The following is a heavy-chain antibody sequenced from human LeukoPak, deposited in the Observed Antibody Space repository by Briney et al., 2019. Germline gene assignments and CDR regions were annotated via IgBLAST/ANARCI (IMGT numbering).Heavy chain of an antibody. CDR1: GFTFSSYT. V-gene: IGHV3-21*01. CDR2: ISTSSSYI. Sequence: GGSLRLSCAASGFTFSSYTMNWVRHAPGKGLEWLSSISTSSSYIYYADSVKGRFTISRDNAKNSLYLQMNSLRAEDTALYYCARDGDTVLTRGYYYYMDVWGKGTTVTVSS. J-gene: IGHJ6*03. D-gene: IGHD4-23*01. CDR3: ARDGDTVLTRGYYYYMDV.